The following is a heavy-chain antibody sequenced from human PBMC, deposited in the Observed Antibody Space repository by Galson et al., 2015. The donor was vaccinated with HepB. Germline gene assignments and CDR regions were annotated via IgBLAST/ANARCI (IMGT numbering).Heavy chain of an antibody. CDR2: IIPIFGTA. V-gene: IGHV1-69*06. Sequence: SVKVSCKASGGTFSSYAISWVRQAPGQGLEWMGGIIPIFGTANYAQKFQGRVTITADKSTSTAYMELSSLRSEDTALYYCAKDRIAVAGNYYYYGMDVWGQGTTVTVSS. CDR3: AKDRIAVAGNYYYYGMDV. D-gene: IGHD6-19*01. CDR1: GGTFSSYA. J-gene: IGHJ6*02.